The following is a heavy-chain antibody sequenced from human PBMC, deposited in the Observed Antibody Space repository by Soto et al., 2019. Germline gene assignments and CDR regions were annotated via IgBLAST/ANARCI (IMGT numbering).Heavy chain of an antibody. CDR3: ARLDGYNSFDF. CDR1: GYSISSGAYY. Sequence: QIHLQESGSGLVKPSQTLSPTCAVSGYSISSGAYYWSWIRQPQGKGLEWIGYIFHNGDTYYNPSLGSRITISLDRAKNQFSLKVSAVTAADTALYYGARLDGYNSFDFWGQGTLVTVSS. CDR2: IFHNGDT. D-gene: IGHD5-12*01. V-gene: IGHV4-30-2*01. J-gene: IGHJ4*02.